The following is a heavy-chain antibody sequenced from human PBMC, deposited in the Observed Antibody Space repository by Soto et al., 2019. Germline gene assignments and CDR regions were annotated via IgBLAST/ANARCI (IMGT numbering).Heavy chain of an antibody. V-gene: IGHV3-30*18. J-gene: IGHJ6*03. CDR1: GFTFSSYG. D-gene: IGHD6-13*01. Sequence: GGSLRLSCAASGFTFSSYGMHWVRQAPGKGLEWVAVISYDGSNKYYADSVKGRFTISRDNSKNTLYLQMNSLRAEDTAVYHCAKDLRVAAGTIYYYYYMDVWGKGTTVTVSS. CDR2: ISYDGSNK. CDR3: AKDLRVAAGTIYYYYYMDV.